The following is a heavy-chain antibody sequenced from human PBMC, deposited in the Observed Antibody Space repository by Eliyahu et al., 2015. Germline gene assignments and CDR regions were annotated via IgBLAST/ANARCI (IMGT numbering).Heavy chain of an antibody. CDR1: GFTFTTNG. CDR3: VRDQGYYYDSSGFFDS. Sequence: QVQLVQSGAEVKNPGASVKVSCKTSGFTFTTNGISWVRQAPGQGLEWMGWISAYNGKTNYAHKFQGRVTMTTDTPTTTAYVELRSLKSDDTAVYYCVRDQGYYYDSSGFFDSWGQGTLVTVSS. V-gene: IGHV1-18*01. D-gene: IGHD3-22*01. CDR2: ISAYNGKT. J-gene: IGHJ4*02.